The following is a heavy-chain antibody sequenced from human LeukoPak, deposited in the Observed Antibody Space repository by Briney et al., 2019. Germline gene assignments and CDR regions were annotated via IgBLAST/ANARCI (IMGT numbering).Heavy chain of an antibody. V-gene: IGHV4-34*01. D-gene: IGHD4-17*01. Sequence: PSETLSPTCGVSGTSFTSYYWSWIRQTPGKGLEWIGEVNHSGYTNMNPSLKSRVTISVDTSKNQFSLTMTSVTAADTAVYFCARMTTGHDYWGQGTLVSVSP. J-gene: IGHJ4*02. CDR2: VNHSGYT. CDR1: GTSFTSYY. CDR3: ARMTTGHDY.